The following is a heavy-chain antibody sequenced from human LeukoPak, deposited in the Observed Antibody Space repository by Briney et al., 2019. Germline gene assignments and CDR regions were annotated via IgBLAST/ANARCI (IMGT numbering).Heavy chain of an antibody. J-gene: IGHJ6*02. CDR3: ARDRKWELPPDWNYGMDV. CDR2: INSDGSST. Sequence: GGSLRLSCAASGFTFGSYWMHWVHQAPGKGLVWVSRINSDGSSTSYADSVKGRFTISRDNAKNTLYLQMNSLRAEDTAVYYCARDRKWELPPDWNYGMDVWGQGTTVTVSS. V-gene: IGHV3-74*01. CDR1: GFTFGSYW. D-gene: IGHD1-26*01.